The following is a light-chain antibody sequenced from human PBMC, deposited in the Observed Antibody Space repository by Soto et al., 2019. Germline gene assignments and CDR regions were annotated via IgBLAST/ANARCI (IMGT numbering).Light chain of an antibody. V-gene: IGLV1-51*02. CDR3: GTWDSSLRGV. J-gene: IGLJ2*01. Sequence: QSVLTQPPSVSAAPGQKVTISCSGSSSNIGNNYVSWYQQLPGTAPKLLIYENNKRPSGIPDRFSGSKSGTSATLGITGLQTGDEDDYYCGTWDSSLRGVFGGGTQLTVL. CDR2: ENN. CDR1: SSNIGNNY.